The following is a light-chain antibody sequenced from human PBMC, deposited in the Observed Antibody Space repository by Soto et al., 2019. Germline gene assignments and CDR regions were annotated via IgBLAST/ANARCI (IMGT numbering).Light chain of an antibody. J-gene: IGLJ2*01. CDR2: EVS. Sequence: QSALTQPASVSGSPGQSITISCIGTSSDVGSYNLVSWYQQHPGKAPKVLIYEVSERPSGVSNRFSGSKSGNTASLTISGLQAEDAAEYYCCSYAGSRTHVLFGGGTKRTVL. V-gene: IGLV2-23*02. CDR1: SSDVGSYNL. CDR3: CSYAGSRTHVL.